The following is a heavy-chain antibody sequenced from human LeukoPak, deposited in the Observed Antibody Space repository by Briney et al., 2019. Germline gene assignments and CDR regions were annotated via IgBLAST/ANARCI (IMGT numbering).Heavy chain of an antibody. J-gene: IGHJ4*02. CDR2: IKQDGSEK. CDR3: ARDLSSDQMLYDY. CDR1: GFIFSTYW. D-gene: IGHD2-2*02. Sequence: GGSLRLSCAASGFIFSTYWMTWVREAPGKELEWVANIKQDGSEKYYVDSVKGRFTISRDNAKNSLYLQMNSLRAEDTAVYYCARDLSSDQMLYDYWGQGTLVTVSS. V-gene: IGHV3-7*01.